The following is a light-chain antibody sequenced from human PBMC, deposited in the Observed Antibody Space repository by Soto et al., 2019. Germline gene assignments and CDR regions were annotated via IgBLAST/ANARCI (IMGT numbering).Light chain of an antibody. CDR1: QSLLYNSNNKNY. V-gene: IGKV4-1*01. Sequence: DIVMTQSPDSLAVSLGERATINCKSSQSLLYNSNNKNYLDWYQQEPGQPPKLLIYWASTRESGVPDRFSGSGSGTDFTLTISNLQAEDVAVYYCHQYYSVPLTFGGGTKVEIK. J-gene: IGKJ4*01. CDR3: HQYYSVPLT. CDR2: WAS.